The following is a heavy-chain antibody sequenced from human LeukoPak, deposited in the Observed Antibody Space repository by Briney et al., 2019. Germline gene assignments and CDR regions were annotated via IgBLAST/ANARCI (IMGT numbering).Heavy chain of an antibody. Sequence: ASVKVSCKASGYSFTSYGISWVRQAPGQGLEWMGWISAYNGNTNYAQRLQGRVTMTTDTSTSTAYMELRSLTSDDTAVHYCARVPSGGPFDYWGQGTLVTVSS. D-gene: IGHD2-15*01. V-gene: IGHV1-18*01. CDR2: ISAYNGNT. J-gene: IGHJ4*02. CDR1: GYSFTSYG. CDR3: ARVPSGGPFDY.